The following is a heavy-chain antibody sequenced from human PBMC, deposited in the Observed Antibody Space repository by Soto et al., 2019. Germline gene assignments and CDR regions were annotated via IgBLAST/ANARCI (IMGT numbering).Heavy chain of an antibody. Sequence: QVQLVQSGAEVKKPGASVKVSCKTSGYTFTSYGISWVRQAPGQGLEWMGWISAYNANTNYAQKLQGRVTMTTDTCTGTSYVELRSLRSEDTAVYFCARDRLGGTGDYWGQGTLVTVFS. V-gene: IGHV1-18*01. CDR1: GYTFTSYG. CDR3: ARDRLGGTGDY. D-gene: IGHD1-26*01. J-gene: IGHJ4*02. CDR2: ISAYNANT.